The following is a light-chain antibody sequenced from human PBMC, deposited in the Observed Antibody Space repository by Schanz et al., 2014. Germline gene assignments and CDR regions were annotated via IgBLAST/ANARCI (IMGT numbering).Light chain of an antibody. J-gene: IGLJ3*02. Sequence: QLVLTQSPSASASLGASVKLTCTLSSGHSTYAIAWHQQQPQKGPRYLLKLNSDGSHTKGDGIPDRFSGSSSGAERYLTISSLQSEDEADYYCQTWDTDIRAVFGGGTKLTVL. CDR1: SGHSTYA. CDR2: LNSDGSH. V-gene: IGLV4-69*01. CDR3: QTWDTDIRAV.